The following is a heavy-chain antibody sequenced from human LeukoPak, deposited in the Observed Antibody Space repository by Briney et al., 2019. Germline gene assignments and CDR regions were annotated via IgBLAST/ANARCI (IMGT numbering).Heavy chain of an antibody. CDR2: ISSGSSYI. CDR3: AKEYSGHFSPFPSYFDY. J-gene: IGHJ4*02. D-gene: IGHD1-26*01. CDR1: GFTFSRYS. V-gene: IGHV3-21*04. Sequence: GGSLRLSCAASGFTFSRYSMNWVRQAPGKGLEWVSSISSGSSYIYYADSVKGRFTISRDNAKNSLYLQMNNLRAEDTAVYYCAKEYSGHFSPFPSYFDYWGQGTLVTVSS.